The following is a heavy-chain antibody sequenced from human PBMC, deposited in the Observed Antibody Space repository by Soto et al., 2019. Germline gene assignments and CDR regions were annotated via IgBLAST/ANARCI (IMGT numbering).Heavy chain of an antibody. V-gene: IGHV3-30*18. J-gene: IGHJ4*02. CDR2: ISYDGSNK. Sequence: GGSLRLSCAASGFTFSSYGMHWVRQAPGEGLEWVAVISYDGSNKYYADSVKGRFTISRDNSKNTLYLQMNSLIAEDTAVYYCAKGSGYVDYWGQGTLVTVSS. CDR1: GFTFSSYG. D-gene: IGHD6-19*01. CDR3: AKGSGYVDY.